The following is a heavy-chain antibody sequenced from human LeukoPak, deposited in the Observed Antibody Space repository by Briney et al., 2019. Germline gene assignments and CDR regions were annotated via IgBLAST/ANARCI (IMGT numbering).Heavy chain of an antibody. CDR3: ARHGGTRVTLVEVYYFDY. Sequence: SETLSLTCSVSGGSITSSSYYWGWVRQPPEKGLEWIGSIYYTGGTYYSPSLKSRVTMSVDTSKNQFSLKLNSVTAADTAVYYCARHGGTRVTLVEVYYFDYWGQGTLVTVSS. D-gene: IGHD4-11*01. CDR1: GGSITSSSYY. J-gene: IGHJ4*02. V-gene: IGHV4-39*01. CDR2: IYYTGGT.